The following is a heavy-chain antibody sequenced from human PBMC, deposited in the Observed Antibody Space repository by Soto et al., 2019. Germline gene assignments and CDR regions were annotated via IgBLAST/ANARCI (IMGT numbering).Heavy chain of an antibody. CDR2: IYYSGST. J-gene: IGHJ6*03. V-gene: IGHV4-59*01. CDR3: ARGENAGYYYYYMDV. CDR1: GGSISSYY. Sequence: SETLSLTCTVSGGSISSYYWSWIRQPPGKGLEWIGYIYYSGSTNYNPSLKSRVTISVDTSKNQFSLKLSSVTAADTAVYYCARGENAGYYYYYMDVWGKGTTVTVSS.